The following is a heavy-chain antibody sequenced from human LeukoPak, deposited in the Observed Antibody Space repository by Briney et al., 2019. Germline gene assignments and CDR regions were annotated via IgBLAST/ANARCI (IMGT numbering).Heavy chain of an antibody. V-gene: IGHV4-59*08. CDR2: IYYSGST. Sequence: SETLSLTCTVSGGSISSYYWSWIRQPPGKGLEWIGYIYYSGSTNYNPSLKSRVTISVDTSKNQFSLKLSSVTAADTAVYYCARGSGELLYGYMDVWGKGTTVTIS. CDR1: GGSISSYY. D-gene: IGHD3-10*01. CDR3: ARGSGELLYGYMDV. J-gene: IGHJ6*03.